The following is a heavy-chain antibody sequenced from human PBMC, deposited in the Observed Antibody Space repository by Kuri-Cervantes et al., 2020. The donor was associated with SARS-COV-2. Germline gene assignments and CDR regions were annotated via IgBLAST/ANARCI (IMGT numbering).Heavy chain of an antibody. V-gene: IGHV4-38-2*02. D-gene: IGHD3-3*01. Sequence: GSLRLSCTVSGYSISSGYYWGWIRQPPGKGLEWIGSIYHSGSTYYNPSLKSRVTISVDTSKNQFSLRLSSATAADTAVYYCAGTPYYDFWSGYYPFDYWGQGTLVTVSS. J-gene: IGHJ4*02. CDR1: GYSISSGYY. CDR3: AGTPYYDFWSGYYPFDY. CDR2: IYHSGST.